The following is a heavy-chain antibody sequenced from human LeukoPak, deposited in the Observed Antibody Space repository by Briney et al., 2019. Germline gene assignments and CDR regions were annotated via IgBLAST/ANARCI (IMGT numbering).Heavy chain of an antibody. Sequence: PGGSLRLSCATSGFTCVDYGLSWVRRAPGEGLEWLCAINYNGAITTYADSVKDRLTTSRDNAKHSLYLRMESLGAEDKALYYCARDRLGRSFSVSLFDLWGQGTLVTVSS. CDR2: INYNGAIT. CDR1: GFTCVDYG. V-gene: IGHV3-20*04. J-gene: IGHJ4*02. CDR3: ARDRLGRSFSVSLFDL. D-gene: IGHD3-16*01.